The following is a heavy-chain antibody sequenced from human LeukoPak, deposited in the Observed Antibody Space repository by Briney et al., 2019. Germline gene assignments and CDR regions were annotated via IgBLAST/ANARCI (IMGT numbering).Heavy chain of an antibody. Sequence: SETLSLTCIVSGGSINSADYYWSWIRQHPGKGLEWIGYIYYSGSTYYNPPLKSRLSMSVDTSKIQFSLKLTSVTAADTAVYYCARDLGYCSGGRCYWFDPWGQGTLVTVSS. CDR3: ARDLGYCSGGRCYWFDP. D-gene: IGHD2-15*01. J-gene: IGHJ5*02. CDR1: GGSINSADYY. V-gene: IGHV4-31*03. CDR2: IYYSGST.